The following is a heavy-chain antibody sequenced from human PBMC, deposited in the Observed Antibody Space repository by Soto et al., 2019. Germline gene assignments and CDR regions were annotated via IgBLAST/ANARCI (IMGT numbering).Heavy chain of an antibody. CDR2: IIPIFGTA. J-gene: IGHJ6*04. D-gene: IGHD2-2*01. CDR1: RGTLSSYS. CDR3: ARSYSRVVVPAARSGYYYGMDV. V-gene: IGHV1-69*06. Sequence: SVKVSCKDSRGTLSSYSSSSLRQAPGQGLEWMGGIIPIFGTANYAQKFQGRVTITADKSTSTAYMELSSLRSEDTAVYYCARSYSRVVVPAARSGYYYGMDVWGEGTTVTVSS.